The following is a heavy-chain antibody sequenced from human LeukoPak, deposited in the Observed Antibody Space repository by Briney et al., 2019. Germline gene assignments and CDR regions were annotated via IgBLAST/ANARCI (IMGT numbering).Heavy chain of an antibody. J-gene: IGHJ3*02. CDR2: ISWNSGSI. V-gene: IGHV3-9*01. CDR3: AKGYSGSYDAFDI. CDR1: GFTFDDYA. D-gene: IGHD1-26*01. Sequence: PGRSLRLSCAASGFTFDDYAMHWVRQAPGKGLEWVSGISWNSGSIGYADSVKGRFTISRDNAKNSLYLQVNSLRAEDTALYYCAKGYSGSYDAFDIWGQGTMVTVSS.